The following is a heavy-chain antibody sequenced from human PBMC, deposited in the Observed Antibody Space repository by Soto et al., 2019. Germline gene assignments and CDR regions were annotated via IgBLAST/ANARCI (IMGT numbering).Heavy chain of an antibody. D-gene: IGHD3-10*01. CDR2: INPNSGST. CDR1: GYTFINFY. V-gene: IGHV1-46*01. Sequence: ASVKVSCKASGYTFINFYMHWVRQAPGQGLEWMGMINPNSGSTIYAQKFQGRVTITRDTSASTAYMELSSLRSEDTAVYYCARGKNDYGINWFDPWGQGTLVTVSS. CDR3: ARGKNDYGINWFDP. J-gene: IGHJ5*02.